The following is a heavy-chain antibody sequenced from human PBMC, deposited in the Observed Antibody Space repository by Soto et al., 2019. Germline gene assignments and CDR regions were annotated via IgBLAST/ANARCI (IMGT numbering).Heavy chain of an antibody. V-gene: IGHV3-33*01. CDR1: GFTFSSYG. J-gene: IGHJ4*02. Sequence: QVQLVESGGGVVQPGRSLRLSCAASGFTFSSYGMHWVRQAPGKGLEWVAVIWYDGSNKYYADSVKGRFTISRDNSKNTLYLQMNSLRAEDTAVYYCAREGFYDILTGPQDYWGQGTLVTVSS. CDR3: AREGFYDILTGPQDY. D-gene: IGHD3-9*01. CDR2: IWYDGSNK.